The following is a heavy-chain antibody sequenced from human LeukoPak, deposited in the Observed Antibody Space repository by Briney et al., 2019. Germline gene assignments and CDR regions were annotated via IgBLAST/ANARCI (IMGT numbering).Heavy chain of an antibody. D-gene: IGHD6-13*01. CDR2: ISAYNGNT. V-gene: IGHV1-18*01. J-gene: IGHJ4*02. CDR3: ARGGYLASFSNFDY. CDR1: GGTFSSYA. Sequence: GPVKVSCKASGGTFSSYAISWVRQAPGQGLEWMGWISAYNGNTNYAQKLQGRVTMTTDTSTSTAYMELRSLRSDDTAVYYCARGGYLASFSNFDYWGQGTLVTVSS.